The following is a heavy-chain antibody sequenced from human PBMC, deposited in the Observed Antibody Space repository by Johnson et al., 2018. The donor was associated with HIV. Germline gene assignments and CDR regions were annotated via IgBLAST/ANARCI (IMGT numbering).Heavy chain of an antibody. Sequence: VQLVESGGGVVQPGRSLRLSCAASGFTFSSYAMHWVRQAPGKGLEWVSVIYSGGSTYYADSVKGRFTISRDNSKNTLYLQRNSLRAEDTAVCYCVKDRGSPGIPAAFDIWGQGTMVTVSS. J-gene: IGHJ3*02. D-gene: IGHD1-26*01. V-gene: IGHV3-66*01. CDR1: GFTFSSYA. CDR3: VKDRGSPGIPAAFDI. CDR2: IYSGGST.